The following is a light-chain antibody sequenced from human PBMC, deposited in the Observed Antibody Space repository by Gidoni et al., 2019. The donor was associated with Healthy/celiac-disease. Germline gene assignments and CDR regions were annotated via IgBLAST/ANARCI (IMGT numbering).Light chain of an antibody. Sequence: QSVLTQPHSVSGAPGQRVTISCTGRSSNIGAGYPVHWYQQRPVTAPKLLIYGKNNRPSGVPDRFSGSKSGTSASLAITGLQAEDEADYYCQSYDSSLSGWEVFGGGTKLTVL. J-gene: IGLJ2*01. V-gene: IGLV1-40*01. CDR2: GKN. CDR3: QSYDSSLSGWEV. CDR1: SSNIGAGYP.